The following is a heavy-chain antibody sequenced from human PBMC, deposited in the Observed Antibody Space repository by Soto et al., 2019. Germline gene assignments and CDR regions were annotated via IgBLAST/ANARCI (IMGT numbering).Heavy chain of an antibody. CDR2: ISAYNGNT. CDR3: ARFGCSDSSWNYYYYGMDV. V-gene: IGHV1-18*01. J-gene: IGHJ6*02. CDR1: GYTFTSYG. D-gene: IGHD6-6*01. Sequence: ASVKVSCKASGYTFTSYGISWVRQAPGQGLEWMGWISAYNGNTNYAQKLQGRVTMTTDTSTSTAYMELRSLRSDDTAVYYCARFGCSDSSWNYYYYGMDVWGQGTTVTVSS.